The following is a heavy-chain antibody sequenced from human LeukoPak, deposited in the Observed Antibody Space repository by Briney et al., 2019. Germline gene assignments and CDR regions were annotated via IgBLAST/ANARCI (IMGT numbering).Heavy chain of an antibody. Sequence: KSSETLSLTCAVYGGPFSAYYWSWIRQPPGKGLEWIGEINHSGSTNYNPSLKSRVTISVDTSKNQFSLKLSPVTAADTAVYYCASILWFGELHFDYWGQGTLVTVSS. CDR3: ASILWFGELHFDY. CDR1: GGPFSAYY. CDR2: INHSGST. J-gene: IGHJ4*02. D-gene: IGHD3-10*01. V-gene: IGHV4-34*01.